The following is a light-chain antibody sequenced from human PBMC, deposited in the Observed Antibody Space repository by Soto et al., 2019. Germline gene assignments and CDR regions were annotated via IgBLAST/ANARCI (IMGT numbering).Light chain of an antibody. Sequence: DVVLTQTPLSSPVTLGQPASISCRASQSLVYSDGNTYLSWVQQRPGQPPRLLIYQVSNRVSGVPDRFSGSGAGTYFTLKISRVEPEDVGMYYCMQFAVFPRTFGQGTRVEIK. CDR2: QVS. CDR3: MQFAVFPRT. CDR1: QSLVYSDGNTY. J-gene: IGKJ1*01. V-gene: IGKV2-24*01.